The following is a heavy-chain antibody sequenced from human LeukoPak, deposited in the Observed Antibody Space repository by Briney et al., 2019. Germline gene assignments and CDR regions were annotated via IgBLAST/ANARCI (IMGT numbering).Heavy chain of an antibody. Sequence: SETLSLTCTVSGGSISSSSYYWGWIRQPPGKGLEWIGSIYYSGSTYYNPSLKCRVTISVDTSKNQFSLKLSSVTAADTAVYYCARQRGFFGVPPGWFDPWGQGTLVTVSS. J-gene: IGHJ5*02. CDR3: ARQRGFFGVPPGWFDP. CDR1: GGSISSSSYY. V-gene: IGHV4-39*01. CDR2: IYYSGST. D-gene: IGHD3-3*01.